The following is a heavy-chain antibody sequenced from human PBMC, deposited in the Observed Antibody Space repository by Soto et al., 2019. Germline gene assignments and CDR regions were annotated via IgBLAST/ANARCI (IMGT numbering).Heavy chain of an antibody. V-gene: IGHV3-53*01. D-gene: IGHD2-21*01. CDR2: IYSGGNP. CDR1: GFSVGGNY. Sequence: EERLVQSGEGLVQPGGSLRLSCAASGFSVGGNYMSWVRQAPGKGLELVSLIYSGGNPFYADSMKGRFTLSRDNSNNMLYLQMDSLGAEDTAVYYCARGPNSDCWGQGTLVIVSS. CDR3: ARGPNSDC. J-gene: IGHJ4*02.